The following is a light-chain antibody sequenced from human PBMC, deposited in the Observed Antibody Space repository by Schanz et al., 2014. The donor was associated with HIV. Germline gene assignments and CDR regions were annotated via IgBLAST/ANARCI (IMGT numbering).Light chain of an antibody. CDR2: GVS. J-gene: IGKJ4*01. V-gene: IGKV3-15*01. CDR3: QQYNDWPLT. CDR1: QSVSSN. Sequence: EIVMTQSPATLSVSPGERVTLSCRASQSVSSNLAWYQQKPGRAPRVLIYGVSTRATDIPPRFSGSGSGTEFTLTINSLQSEDFAVYYCQQYNDWPLTFGGGTKVEVK.